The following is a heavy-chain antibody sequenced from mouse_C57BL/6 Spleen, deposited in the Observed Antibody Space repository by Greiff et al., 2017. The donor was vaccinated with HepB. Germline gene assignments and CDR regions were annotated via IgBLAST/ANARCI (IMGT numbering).Heavy chain of an antibody. CDR1: GYSITSGYD. Sequence: ESGPGMVKPSQSLSLTCTVTGYSITSGYDWHWIRHFPGNKLEWMGYISYSGSTNYNPSLKSRISITHDTSKNHFFLKLNSVTTEDTATYYCARDRDGYFDYWGQGTTLTVSS. D-gene: IGHD2-3*01. CDR2: ISYSGST. J-gene: IGHJ2*01. V-gene: IGHV3-1*01. CDR3: ARDRDGYFDY.